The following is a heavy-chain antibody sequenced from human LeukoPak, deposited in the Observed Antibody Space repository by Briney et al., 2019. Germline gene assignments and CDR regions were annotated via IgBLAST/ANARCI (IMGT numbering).Heavy chain of an antibody. V-gene: IGHV4-59*08. Sequence: SETLSPTCTVSGGSISSYYWSWIRQPPGKGLEWIGYIYYSGSTNYNPSLKSRVTISVDTSKNQFSLKLSSVTAADTAVYYCARHMKRGAFDIWGQGTMVTVSS. CDR1: GGSISSYY. CDR3: ARHMKRGAFDI. D-gene: IGHD3-16*01. CDR2: IYYSGST. J-gene: IGHJ3*02.